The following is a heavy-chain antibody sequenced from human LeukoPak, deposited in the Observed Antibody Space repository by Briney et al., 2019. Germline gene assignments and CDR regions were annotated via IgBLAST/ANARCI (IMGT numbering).Heavy chain of an antibody. V-gene: IGHV3-21*01. J-gene: IGHJ4*02. CDR3: ARDLISGSSSPFDY. D-gene: IGHD6-13*01. Sequence: GGSLRLSCAASGFTFSTYSMNWVRQAPGKGLEWVSSISSGSSYIYYGDLVKGRFTISRDNAKNSLYLQMNSLRAEDTAVYYCARDLISGSSSPFDYWGQGTLVTVSS. CDR2: ISSGSSYI. CDR1: GFTFSTYS.